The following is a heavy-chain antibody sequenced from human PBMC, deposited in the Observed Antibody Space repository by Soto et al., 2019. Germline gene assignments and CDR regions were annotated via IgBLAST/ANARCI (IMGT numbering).Heavy chain of an antibody. V-gene: IGHV3-23*01. Sequence: GGSLRLSCAASGFTFSNYAMSWVRQAPGKGLEWVSSVSGSGRSTYQADSVKGRITISRDNAKNTLFLQMTSLRADDTAVYYCARGWDAYNYGSEYWGQGILVTVSS. D-gene: IGHD5-12*01. CDR3: ARGWDAYNYGSEY. CDR1: GFTFSNYA. J-gene: IGHJ4*02. CDR2: VSGSGRST.